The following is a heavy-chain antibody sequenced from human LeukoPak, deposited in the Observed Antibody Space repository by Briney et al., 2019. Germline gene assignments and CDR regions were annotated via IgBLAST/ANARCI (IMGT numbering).Heavy chain of an antibody. CDR3: AKVRVSGSGLYPSFDY. D-gene: IGHD6-19*01. V-gene: IGHV3-23*01. J-gene: IGHJ4*02. CDR1: GFTFSSYA. CDR2: ISGSGGST. Sequence: GGSLRLSCAASGFTFSSYAMSWVRPAPGKGLEWVSAISGSGGSTYYVDSVKGRFTISRDNSKNTLYLQMNSLRAEDTAVYYCAKVRVSGSGLYPSFDYWGQGTVVSVSS.